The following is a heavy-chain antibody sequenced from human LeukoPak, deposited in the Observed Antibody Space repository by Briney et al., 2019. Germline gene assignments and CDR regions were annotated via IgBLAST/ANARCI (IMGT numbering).Heavy chain of an antibody. D-gene: IGHD4-17*01. Sequence: PGGSLRLSCAASGFTFSSYDMHWVRQATGKGLEWVSAIGTAGDTYYADSVKGRFTISRDNSKNTLYLQMNSLRAEDTAVYYCARAYGDYVMYYFDYWGQGTLVTVSS. CDR1: GFTFSSYD. CDR2: IGTAGDT. V-gene: IGHV3-13*01. CDR3: ARAYGDYVMYYFDY. J-gene: IGHJ4*02.